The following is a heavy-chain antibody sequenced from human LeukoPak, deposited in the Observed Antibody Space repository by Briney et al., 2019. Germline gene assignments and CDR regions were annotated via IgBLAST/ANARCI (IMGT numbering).Heavy chain of an antibody. CDR2: IYYSGST. CDR1: GGSISSGCYY. V-gene: IGHV4-31*03. CDR3: ASEGGDSSGPYSDY. D-gene: IGHD3-22*01. Sequence: SQTLSLICTVSGGSISSGCYYWSWIRQHPGKGLEWIVYIYYSGSTYYNPSLKSRVTISVDTSKNTFSLKLSLVTAADTAGDYRASEGGDSSGPYSDYSGPGTLVTASS. J-gene: IGHJ4*02.